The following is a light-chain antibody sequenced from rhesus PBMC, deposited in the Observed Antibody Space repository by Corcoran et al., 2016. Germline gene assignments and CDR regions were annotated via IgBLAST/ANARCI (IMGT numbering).Light chain of an antibody. Sequence: DIVMTQSPDSLAVSLGERVTINCKSSQSLLYNSNNKNFFAWYQQKPGQAPKLLIYWASTRESGVPNRFSGSGSGTDFTLTISGLQAEDGAVYYCQQYYSTPWTFGQGTKVEIK. V-gene: IGKV4-1*01. CDR3: QQYYSTPWT. CDR1: QSLLYNSNNKNF. CDR2: WAS. J-gene: IGKJ1*01.